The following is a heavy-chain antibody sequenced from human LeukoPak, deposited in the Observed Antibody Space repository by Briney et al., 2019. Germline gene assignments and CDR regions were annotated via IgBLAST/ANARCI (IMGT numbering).Heavy chain of an antibody. J-gene: IGHJ4*02. V-gene: IGHV3-30-3*01. CDR1: GFTFSSYA. CDR2: ISYDGSNK. CDR3: ASDYDFWSGYFSDY. D-gene: IGHD3-3*01. Sequence: PGGSLRLSCAASGFTFSSYAMHWVRQAPGKGLEWVAVISYDGSNKYYADSVKGRFTISRDNSKNTLYLQMNSLRAEDTAVYYCASDYDFWSGYFSDYWGQGTQVTVSS.